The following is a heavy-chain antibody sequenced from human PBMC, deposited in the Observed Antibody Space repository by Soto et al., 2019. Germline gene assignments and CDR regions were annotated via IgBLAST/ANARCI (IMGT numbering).Heavy chain of an antibody. V-gene: IGHV3-66*01. Sequence: EVQVVESGGCLVQPGGSLRLSCAASGFAVSSNFMTAGRQAPGKGLEWVSVIYSGDTTYYGDSVKGRFTISRNNSKNTLYLQMNSQRPEDTAVYYCARGTCIVAVSDAFDIWGQGTMVTVSS. D-gene: IGHD1-26*01. CDR1: GFAVSSNF. J-gene: IGHJ3*02. CDR3: ARGTCIVAVSDAFDI. CDR2: IYSGDTT.